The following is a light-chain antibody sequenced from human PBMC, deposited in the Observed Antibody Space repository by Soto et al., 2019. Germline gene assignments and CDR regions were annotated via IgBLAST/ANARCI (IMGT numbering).Light chain of an antibody. V-gene: IGKV1-9*01. CDR2: VAS. Sequence: DIQLTQSPSFLSASVGDRVTIRCRASQGISTYLAWYQQKPGNAPKLLIHVASTLQRGVPSRFSGSGSGTEFTLTISSLQPEDFATYYCQQHNSYPRTFVQGTQLEIK. J-gene: IGKJ2*01. CDR1: QGISTY. CDR3: QQHNSYPRT.